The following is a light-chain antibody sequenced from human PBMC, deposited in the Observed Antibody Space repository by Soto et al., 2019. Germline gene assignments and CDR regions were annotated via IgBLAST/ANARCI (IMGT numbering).Light chain of an antibody. CDR1: QSVSSK. J-gene: IGKJ1*01. V-gene: IGKV3-15*01. CDR2: GAS. CDR3: QQYNSWLWT. Sequence: EIARTQSPATLSVSPCSRSALSCQASQSVSSKLAWYQQKPGQAPRLLIYGASTRATGIPARFSGSGSGTEFTLISSSLQSEDSAVYYCQQYNSWLWTFGQGTKVDTK.